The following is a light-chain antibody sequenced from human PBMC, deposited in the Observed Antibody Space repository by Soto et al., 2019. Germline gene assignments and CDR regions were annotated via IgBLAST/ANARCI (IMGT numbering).Light chain of an antibody. J-gene: IGKJ4*01. V-gene: IGKV3-15*01. CDR1: QSVSIN. Sequence: EIVMTQSPATLSVSPGERATLSCRASQSVSINLAWYQQKPGLAPRLLIYDASTRATGIPARFSGSGSGTDFTLTISSLQSGDFAVYYCQQYNNWPPLTFGGGTKVEIK. CDR3: QQYNNWPPLT. CDR2: DAS.